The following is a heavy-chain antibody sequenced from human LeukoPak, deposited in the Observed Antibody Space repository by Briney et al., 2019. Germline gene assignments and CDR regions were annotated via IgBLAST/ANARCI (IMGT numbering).Heavy chain of an antibody. J-gene: IGHJ6*03. Sequence: GGSLRLSCAASGFTFSSYAMSWVRQAPGKGLEWVSAISGSGGSTDYADSVKGRFTISRDNSKNTLYLQMNSLRAEDTAVYYCAKSRSDIVVVPAAIYYYYYYMDVWGKGTTVTVSS. D-gene: IGHD2-2*01. V-gene: IGHV3-23*01. CDR3: AKSRSDIVVVPAAIYYYYYYMDV. CDR2: ISGSGGST. CDR1: GFTFSSYA.